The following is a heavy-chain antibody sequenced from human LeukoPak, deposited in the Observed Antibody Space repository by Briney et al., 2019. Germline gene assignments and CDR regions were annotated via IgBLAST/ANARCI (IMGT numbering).Heavy chain of an antibody. Sequence: PSETLSLTCTVSSDSISNYFWSWIRQPPGKELEYIGYIYYSGSTNYNPSLKSRVTISADTSKNQLSLKLNPVTAADTAVYYCARHVPYDSSDYTLTYWGQGTLVTVSS. CDR1: SDSISNYF. CDR3: ARHVPYDSSDYTLTY. V-gene: IGHV4-59*08. CDR2: IYYSGST. D-gene: IGHD3-22*01. J-gene: IGHJ4*02.